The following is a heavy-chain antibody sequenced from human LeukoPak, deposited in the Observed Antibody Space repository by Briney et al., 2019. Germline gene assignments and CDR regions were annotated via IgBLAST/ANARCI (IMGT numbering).Heavy chain of an antibody. Sequence: AGGSLRLSCAASGFTFSSYSMNWVRQAPGKGLEWVSSISSSSSYIYYADSVKGRFTISRDNAKNSLYLQMNSLRAEDTAVYYCARDPGYCTNGVCTYYYYYYMDVWGKGTTVTVSS. CDR1: GFTFSSYS. CDR2: ISSSSSYI. J-gene: IGHJ6*03. V-gene: IGHV3-21*01. D-gene: IGHD2-8*01. CDR3: ARDPGYCTNGVCTYYYYYYMDV.